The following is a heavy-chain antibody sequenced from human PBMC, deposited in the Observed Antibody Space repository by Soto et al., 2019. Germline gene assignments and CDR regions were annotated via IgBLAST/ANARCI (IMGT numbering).Heavy chain of an antibody. V-gene: IGHV1-18*01. CDR1: GYTFTSYG. CDR3: ARGGDYGDYVGRYYFDY. CDR2: ISAYNGNT. D-gene: IGHD4-17*01. J-gene: IGHJ4*02. Sequence: ASVKVSCKASGYTFTSYGISWVRQAPGQGLEWMGWISAYNGNTNYAQKLQGRVTMTTDTSTSKAYMELRSLRSDDTAVYYCARGGDYGDYVGRYYFDYWGQGTLVTVSS.